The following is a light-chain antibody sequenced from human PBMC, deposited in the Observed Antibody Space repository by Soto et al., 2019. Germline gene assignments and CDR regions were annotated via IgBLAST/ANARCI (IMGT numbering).Light chain of an antibody. J-gene: IGKJ1*01. V-gene: IGKV1-5*01. CDR2: DGS. Sequence: DIQMTQSPSALSASVGDRVTITCRASQYISNWVAWYQQKPGKAPKLLIYDGSTLESGVPSRFSGSVSETLFTLTINSLQPEDFGTYYCQQSFSTPRTFGQGTKVDIK. CDR1: QYISNW. CDR3: QQSFSTPRT.